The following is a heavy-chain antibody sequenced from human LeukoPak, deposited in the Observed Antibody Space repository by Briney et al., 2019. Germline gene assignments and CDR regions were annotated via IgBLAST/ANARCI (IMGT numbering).Heavy chain of an antibody. CDR1: GFSFNTYW. J-gene: IGHJ4*02. CDR2: IKQDGSES. CDR3: ARSTWDYYHTLLFDY. Sequence: GGSLRLSCAASGFSFNTYWMSWVRQAPGKGLEWVANIKQDGSESYYVHSVKGRLTISRDNAKNSLYLQMSSLRDEDTAVYYCARSTWDYYHTLLFDYWGQGTLVTVSS. V-gene: IGHV3-7*01. D-gene: IGHD3-22*01.